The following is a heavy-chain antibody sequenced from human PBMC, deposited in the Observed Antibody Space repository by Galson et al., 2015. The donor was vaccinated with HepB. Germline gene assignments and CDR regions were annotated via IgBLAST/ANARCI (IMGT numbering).Heavy chain of an antibody. D-gene: IGHD3-10*01. CDR2: ISSSSSYI. J-gene: IGHJ4*02. V-gene: IGHV3-21*01. Sequence: SLRLSCAASGFTFSSYSMNWVRQAPGKGLEWVSSISSSSSYIYYADSVKGRFTISRDNTKNTLYLQMSSLRAEDTAVYYCVKDLRGGFGDRTPHWGQGTLVTVSS. CDR3: VKDLRGGFGDRTPH. CDR1: GFTFSSYS.